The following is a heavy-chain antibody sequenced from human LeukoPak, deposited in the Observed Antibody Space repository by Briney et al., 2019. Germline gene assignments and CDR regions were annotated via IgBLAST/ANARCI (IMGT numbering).Heavy chain of an antibody. D-gene: IGHD2-2*01. CDR3: ARDNVVPAANWFDP. J-gene: IGHJ5*02. Sequence: PSETLSLTCTVPGGSLSSYYWSWIRQPPGKGLEWIGYIYYSGSTNYNPSLKSRVTISVDTSKNQFSLKLSSVTAADTAVYYCARDNVVPAANWFDPWGQGTLVTVSS. V-gene: IGHV4-59*01. CDR2: IYYSGST. CDR1: GGSLSSYY.